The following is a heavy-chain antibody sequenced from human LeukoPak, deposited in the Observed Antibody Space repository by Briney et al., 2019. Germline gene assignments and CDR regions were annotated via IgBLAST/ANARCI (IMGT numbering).Heavy chain of an antibody. D-gene: IGHD2-2*01. V-gene: IGHV3-48*04. CDR3: ARVGRCSSTSCYDHYYYGMDV. J-gene: IGHJ6*02. CDR2: ISSSGSTI. CDR1: GFTFSWYS. Sequence: GGSLRLSCAASGFTFSWYSMNWVRQAPGKGLEWVSYISSSGSTIYYADSVKGQFTISRDNAKNSLYLQMNSLRAEDTAVYYCARVGRCSSTSCYDHYYYGMDVWGQGTTVTVSS.